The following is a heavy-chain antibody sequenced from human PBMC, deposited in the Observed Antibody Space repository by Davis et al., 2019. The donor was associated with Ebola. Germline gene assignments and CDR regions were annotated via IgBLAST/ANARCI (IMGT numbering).Heavy chain of an antibody. CDR2: ISYDGSNK. J-gene: IGHJ5*02. CDR3: ARDHGSSWNNWFDP. D-gene: IGHD6-13*01. V-gene: IGHV3-30-3*01. Sequence: GEPLKISCAASGFTFSSYAMHWVRQAPGKGLEWVAVISYDGSNKYYADSVKGRFTISRDNSKNTLYLQMNSLRAEDTAVYYCARDHGSSWNNWFDPWGQGTLVTVSS. CDR1: GFTFSSYA.